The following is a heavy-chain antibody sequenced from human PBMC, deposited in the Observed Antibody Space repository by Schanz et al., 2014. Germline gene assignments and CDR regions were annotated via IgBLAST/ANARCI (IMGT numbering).Heavy chain of an antibody. CDR2: IYTSGAT. Sequence: QVQLQESGPGLVKPSETLSLTCTVSGDSISNSWSWIRRPAGKGLEWIGRIYTSGATNYNPSLKSRLTMSVDTSKNQVSLKLRSVTAADTAVYYCARARFTGYYMDVWGQGTAVTVSS. CDR1: GDSISNS. D-gene: IGHD3-9*01. CDR3: ARARFTGYYMDV. V-gene: IGHV4-4*07. J-gene: IGHJ6*02.